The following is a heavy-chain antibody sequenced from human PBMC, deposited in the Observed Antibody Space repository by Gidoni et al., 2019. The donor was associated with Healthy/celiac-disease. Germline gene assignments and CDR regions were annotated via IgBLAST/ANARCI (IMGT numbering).Heavy chain of an antibody. V-gene: IGHV3-30-3*01. CDR2: ISFDGSSN. CDR3: ARCGGIGSGWYTEFDF. J-gene: IGHJ4*02. D-gene: IGHD6-19*01. Sequence: QVQLVESGGGVVQPGRSLRPSCAAAGVTFSSHAVHWGRQAPGKGLEWVAVISFDGSSNDYVDSVKGRFTISRDNSKNTLYLQMNSLRAEDTAVYYCARCGGIGSGWYTEFDFWGQGTLVTVSS. CDR1: GVTFSSHA.